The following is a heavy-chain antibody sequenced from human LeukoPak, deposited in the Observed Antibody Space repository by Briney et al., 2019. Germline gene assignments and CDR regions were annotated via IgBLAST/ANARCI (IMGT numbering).Heavy chain of an antibody. D-gene: IGHD2-15*01. J-gene: IGHJ5*02. Sequence: SETLSLTCTVAGGSISSSSYYWGWIRQPPGKGLECIVSIYYSGSTYSNPSLKSRVTMSVDTSKNQFSLELRSVTAADTAVYYCVRVGRVAVGYNWFDPWGQGTLVTVSS. CDR2: IYYSGST. CDR3: VRVGRVAVGYNWFDP. CDR1: GGSISSSSYY. V-gene: IGHV4-39*01.